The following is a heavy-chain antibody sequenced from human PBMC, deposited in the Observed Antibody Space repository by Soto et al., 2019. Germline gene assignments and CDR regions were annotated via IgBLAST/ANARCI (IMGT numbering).Heavy chain of an antibody. D-gene: IGHD1-7*01. V-gene: IGHV5-10-1*01. CDR2: IDPSDSYT. J-gene: IGHJ6*02. CDR1: GYSFTSYW. Sequence: GESLKISCKGSGYSFTSYWSSWVRQMPGKGLEWGGRIDPSDSYTNYSPSFQGHVTISADKSISTAYLQWSSLKASDPAMYYCARHRKGCNWNWHSYYGMDAWGQGTTVTVSS. CDR3: ARHRKGCNWNWHSYYGMDA.